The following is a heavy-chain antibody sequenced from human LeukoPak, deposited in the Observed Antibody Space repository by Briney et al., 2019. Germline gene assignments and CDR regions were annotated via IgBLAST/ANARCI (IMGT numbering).Heavy chain of an antibody. CDR2: ISGTSTTI. CDR1: GFTFSDYY. CDR3: ARTEIVVGPVYLDY. V-gene: IGHV3-11*01. Sequence: KSGVSLRLSCAASGFTFSDYYMSWIRQTPGRGLEWVSYISGTSTTIYYPDSVKGRFTLSRDNAKNSLYLQMNSLRAEDTAVYYCARTEIVVGPVYLDYWGQGTLVTVSS. J-gene: IGHJ4*02. D-gene: IGHD2-2*01.